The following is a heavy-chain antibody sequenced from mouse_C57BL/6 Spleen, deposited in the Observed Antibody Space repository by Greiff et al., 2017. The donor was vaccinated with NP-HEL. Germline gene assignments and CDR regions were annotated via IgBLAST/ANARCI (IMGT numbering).Heavy chain of an antibody. CDR1: GYTFTDYY. CDR2: INPNNGGT. V-gene: IGHV1-26*01. Sequence: EVQLQESGPELVKPGASVKISCKASGYTFTDYYMNWVKQSHGKSLEWIGDINPNNGGTSYNQKFKGKATLTVDKSSSTAYMELRSLTSEDSAVYYCARRVFDGYYPLCFDVWGTGTTVTVSS. J-gene: IGHJ1*03. D-gene: IGHD2-3*01. CDR3: ARRVFDGYYPLCFDV.